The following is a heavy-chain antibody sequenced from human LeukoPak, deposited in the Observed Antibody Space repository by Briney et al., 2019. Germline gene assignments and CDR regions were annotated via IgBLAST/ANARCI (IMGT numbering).Heavy chain of an antibody. CDR1: GGSISSYY. CDR2: IYYSGCT. J-gene: IGHJ5*02. V-gene: IGHV4-59*01. CDR3: ARRPHNYYDSSGYYFDP. D-gene: IGHD3-22*01. Sequence: SETLSLTCTVSGGSISSYYWSWIRQPPGKGLEWIGYIYYSGCTNYNPSLKSRVTISVDTSKNQFSLKLSSVTAADTAVYYCARRPHNYYDSSGYYFDPWGQGTLVTVSS.